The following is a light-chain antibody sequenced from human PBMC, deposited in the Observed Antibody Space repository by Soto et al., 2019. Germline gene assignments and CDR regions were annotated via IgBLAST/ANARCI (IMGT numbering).Light chain of an antibody. Sequence: QSVLTQPPSVSAAPGQKVTISCSGSSSNIGNNYVSWYQQVPGTAPKVLIYDNNKRPSGSPDRFSGSKSGTSATLGITGLQTGDEADYYCGTWDSSLRGGVFGGGTKLTVL. CDR3: GTWDSSLRGGV. CDR1: SSNIGNNY. V-gene: IGLV1-51*01. CDR2: DNN. J-gene: IGLJ2*01.